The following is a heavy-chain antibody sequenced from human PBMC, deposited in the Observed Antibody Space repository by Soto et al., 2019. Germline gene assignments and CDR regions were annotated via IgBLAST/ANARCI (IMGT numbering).Heavy chain of an antibody. CDR3: STDNCISTSCYRLYNWFDP. Sequence: QVQLVESGGGVVQPGRSLRLSCAASGFTFSSYGMHWVRQAPGKGLEWVAVISYGGRNKYYADSVKGRFTISRDNSNITLYLQMNNLRAGYTAVYYCSTDNCISTSCYRLYNWFDPWGQGTLVTVSS. D-gene: IGHD2-2*01. J-gene: IGHJ5*02. V-gene: IGHV3-30*03. CDR2: ISYGGRNK. CDR1: GFTFSSYG.